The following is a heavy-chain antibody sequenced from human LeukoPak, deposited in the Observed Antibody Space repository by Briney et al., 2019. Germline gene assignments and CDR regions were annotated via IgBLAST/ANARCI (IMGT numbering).Heavy chain of an antibody. V-gene: IGHV1-8*01. CDR3: ARRPINWGFVGMNAFDI. J-gene: IGHJ3*02. D-gene: IGHD7-27*01. CDR1: GYTFTSYD. Sequence: GASVKVSCKASGYTFTSYDINWVRQATGQGLEWMGWMNPKSGNTGHAQKFQGRVTITRDTSISTVYMELSSLRSDDTAVYYCARRPINWGFVGMNAFDIWGQGTMVTVSS. CDR2: MNPKSGNT.